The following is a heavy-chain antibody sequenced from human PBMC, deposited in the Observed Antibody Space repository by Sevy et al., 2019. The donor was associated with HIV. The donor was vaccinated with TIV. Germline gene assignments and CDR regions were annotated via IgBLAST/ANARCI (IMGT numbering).Heavy chain of an antibody. CDR2: ISTRSSAI. V-gene: IGHV3-48*01. J-gene: IGHJ6*02. Sequence: GGSLRLSCAASGFTFSSFSMNWVRQAPGKGPEWISYISTRSSAIYYAAPMKGRFTITRNNSTNSLYLQMNSLRAEDTAVYYCARESASGTPGGVYYYYYNKDVWGQGTTVTVSS. CDR1: GFTFSSFS. CDR3: ARESASGTPGGVYYYYYNKDV. D-gene: IGHD6-13*01.